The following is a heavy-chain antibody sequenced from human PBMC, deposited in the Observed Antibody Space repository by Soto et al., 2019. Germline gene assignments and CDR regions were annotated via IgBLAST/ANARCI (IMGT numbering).Heavy chain of an antibody. CDR1: GASISSSDCY. CDR3: ARVYCSSTSCLDYYYYYGMDV. CDR2: IYSTGST. D-gene: IGHD2-2*01. J-gene: IGHJ6*02. V-gene: IGHV4-39*02. Sequence: SETLSLTCTVSGASISSSDCYWGWIRQPPGKGLEWIGSIYSTGSTYYNPSLKSRVTMTRDTSISTAYMELSRLRSDDTAVYYCARVYCSSTSCLDYYYYYGMDVWGQGTTVTVSS.